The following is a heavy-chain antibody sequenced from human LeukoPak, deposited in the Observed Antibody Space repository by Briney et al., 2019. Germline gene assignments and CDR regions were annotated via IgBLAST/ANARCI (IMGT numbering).Heavy chain of an antibody. J-gene: IGHJ4*02. CDR3: AKDATASPYFHWFDN. CDR1: GFTFSSYA. CDR2: ISSGDRT. Sequence: GGSLRLSCVASGFTFSSYAMNWVRQAPGKGLEWVAGISSGDRTFHAESVKGRFTISRDKSKDTLYLQMNSLRAEDTAVYYCAKDATASPYFHWFDNWGQGTQVIVSS. V-gene: IGHV3-23*01. D-gene: IGHD3-9*01.